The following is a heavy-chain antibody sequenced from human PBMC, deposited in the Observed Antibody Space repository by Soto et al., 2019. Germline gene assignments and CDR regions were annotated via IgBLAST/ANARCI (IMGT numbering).Heavy chain of an antibody. V-gene: IGHV3-30*18. CDR2: ISYDGSNK. Sequence: VGSLRLSCAASGFTFSSYGMHWVRQAPGKGLEWVAVISYDGSNKYYADSVKGRFTISRDNSKNTLYLQMNSLRAEDTAVYYCAKVQFPYDTSGYYDYWGQGTLVTVSS. CDR1: GFTFSSYG. CDR3: AKVQFPYDTSGYYDY. J-gene: IGHJ4*02. D-gene: IGHD3-22*01.